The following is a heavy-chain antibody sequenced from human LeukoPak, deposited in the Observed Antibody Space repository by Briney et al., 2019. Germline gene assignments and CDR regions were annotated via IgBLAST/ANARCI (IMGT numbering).Heavy chain of an antibody. D-gene: IGHD3-10*01. CDR2: LCSTGNP. V-gene: IGHV4-39*02. CDR1: GASVTSGSYY. Sequence: SETLSLTCTVSGASVTSGSYYWGWIRQPPGKGLEWIGSLCSTGNPYYNPSLKSRVSISLDTSKNHFSLKLSSVAAADTAVYYCARDYYYVDNWGQGTLVTVSS. CDR3: ARDYYYVDN. J-gene: IGHJ4*02.